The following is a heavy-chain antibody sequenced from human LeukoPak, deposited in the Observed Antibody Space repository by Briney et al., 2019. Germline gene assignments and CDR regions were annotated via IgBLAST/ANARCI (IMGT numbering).Heavy chain of an antibody. CDR1: GYIFTGYY. CDR2: INPNSGGT. J-gene: IGHJ5*02. CDR3: ARGLGFGELAWFDP. D-gene: IGHD3-10*01. V-gene: IGHV1-2*06. Sequence: GAAVKVSRKASGYIFTGYYMHWVRQAPGQGLEWMGRINPNSGGTNYAQKFQGRATMTRDTSISTAYMELSRLRSDDTAVYYCARGLGFGELAWFDPWGQGTLVTVSS.